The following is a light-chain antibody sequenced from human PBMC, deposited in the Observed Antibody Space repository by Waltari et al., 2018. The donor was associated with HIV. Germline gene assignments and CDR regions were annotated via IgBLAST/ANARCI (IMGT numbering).Light chain of an antibody. Sequence: DIQMTQSPSTLSASVGDRVTITCRASQSISSWLAWYQQIPGKAPKLLIYKTSTLETGVPSRFSGNGSGTEFTLTFSSLQPDDFATYYCQQYKSYSPWTFGQGTKVEIK. CDR1: QSISSW. CDR3: QQYKSYSPWT. J-gene: IGKJ1*01. CDR2: KTS. V-gene: IGKV1-5*03.